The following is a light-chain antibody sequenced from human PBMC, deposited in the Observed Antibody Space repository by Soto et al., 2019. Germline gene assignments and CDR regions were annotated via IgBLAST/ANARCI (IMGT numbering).Light chain of an antibody. CDR2: GAS. CDR1: QSVNNN. V-gene: IGKV3-15*01. Sequence: EIILTQSPASLSVSPGERATLSCRASQSVNNNLAWYQQKPGQAPRLLIYGASTRATGIPGRFRGSGSGTEFTLTITSLQSEDVAVYFWQQYNNLPPDTFGQGTKLEIK. CDR3: QQYNNLPPDT. J-gene: IGKJ2*01.